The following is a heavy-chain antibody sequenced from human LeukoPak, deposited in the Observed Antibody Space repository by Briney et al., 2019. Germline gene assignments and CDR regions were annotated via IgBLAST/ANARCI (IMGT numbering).Heavy chain of an antibody. CDR1: GGSISSYY. CDR2: IYYSGST. J-gene: IGHJ6*02. V-gene: IGHV4-59*01. D-gene: IGHD1-14*01. CDR3: ARDSSGVSTGGYYYYGMDV. Sequence: PSETLSLTCTVSGGSISSYYWSWIRQPPGKGLEWIGYIYYSGSTNYNPSLKSRVTISVDTSKNQFSLKLSSVTAADTAVYYCARDSSGVSTGGYYYYGMDVWGQRTTVTVSS.